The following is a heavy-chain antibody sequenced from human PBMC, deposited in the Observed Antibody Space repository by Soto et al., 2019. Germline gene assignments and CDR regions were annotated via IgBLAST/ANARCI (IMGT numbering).Heavy chain of an antibody. V-gene: IGHV2-5*02. CDR2: LYWDDDK. CDR1: GFSFTTSGVG. Sequence: QITLKESGPTLVKPTQTLTLTCTFSGFSFTTSGVGVGWVRQPPGKALEWLALLYWDDDKRYSSSLKSRLTISKYTSKNQVVLTMTNMDPVDTATYYCAHRPGEGNGRASYYGMDVWGQGTTVTVSS. D-gene: IGHD1-26*01. CDR3: AHRPGEGNGRASYYGMDV. J-gene: IGHJ6*02.